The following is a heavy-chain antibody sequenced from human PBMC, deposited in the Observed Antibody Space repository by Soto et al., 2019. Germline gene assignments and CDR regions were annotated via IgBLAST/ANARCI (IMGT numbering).Heavy chain of an antibody. CDR2: IIPILGIA. V-gene: IGHV1-69*02. CDR3: ARIYSGYDSDDY. CDR1: GGTFSSYT. D-gene: IGHD5-12*01. Sequence: GASVKVSCKASGGTFSSYTISWVRQAPGQGLEWMGRIIPILGIANYAQKFQGRVTITADKSTSTAYMELSSLRSEDTAVYYCARIYSGYDSDDYWGQGTLVTVSS. J-gene: IGHJ4*02.